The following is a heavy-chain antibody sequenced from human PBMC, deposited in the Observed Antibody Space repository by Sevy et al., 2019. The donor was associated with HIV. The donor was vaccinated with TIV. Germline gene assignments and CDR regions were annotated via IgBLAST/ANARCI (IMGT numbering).Heavy chain of an antibody. Sequence: GGSVRLSCAASGFTFSSYWMHWVRQAPGKGLVWVSRINSDGSSTSYADSVKGRFTISRDNAKNTLYLQMNSLRAEDTAVYYCARGFSEYYDILTGYSGFDYWGQGTLVTVSS. CDR2: INSDGSST. J-gene: IGHJ4*02. D-gene: IGHD3-9*01. CDR3: ARGFSEYYDILTGYSGFDY. V-gene: IGHV3-74*01. CDR1: GFTFSSYW.